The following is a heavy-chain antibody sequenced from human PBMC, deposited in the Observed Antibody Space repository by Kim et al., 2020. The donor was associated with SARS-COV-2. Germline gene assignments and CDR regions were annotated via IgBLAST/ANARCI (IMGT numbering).Heavy chain of an antibody. CDR1: GFTFADYT. Sequence: GGSLRLSCTASGFTFADYTMHWIRQAPGKGLEWVSLISGDGSSSYYVDSVKGRFTISRDNSKNSLYLQMNSLRSEDTALYYCAKDILAYRDGYQAHWGQGTLVAVSS. D-gene: IGHD5-12*01. J-gene: IGHJ1*01. CDR2: ISGDGSSS. V-gene: IGHV3-43*02. CDR3: AKDILAYRDGYQAH.